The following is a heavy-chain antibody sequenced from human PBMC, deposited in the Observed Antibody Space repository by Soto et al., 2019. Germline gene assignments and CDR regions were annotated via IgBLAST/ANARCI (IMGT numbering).Heavy chain of an antibody. Sequence: GESLKISCKGSGYSFTSYWIGWVRQMPGKGLEWMGIIYPGDSDTRYSPSFQGQVTISADKSISTAYLQWSSLKASDTAMYYCARQGRFESYRIHFDYWGQGTLVTVSS. CDR2: IYPGDSDT. D-gene: IGHD1-26*01. J-gene: IGHJ4*02. V-gene: IGHV5-51*01. CDR1: GYSFTSYW. CDR3: ARQGRFESYRIHFDY.